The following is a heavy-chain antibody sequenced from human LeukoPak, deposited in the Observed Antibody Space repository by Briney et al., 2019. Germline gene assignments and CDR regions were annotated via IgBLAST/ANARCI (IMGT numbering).Heavy chain of an antibody. CDR2: IYYSGST. J-gene: IGHJ4*02. CDR3: ARGGPTYYYDSSGYPLDY. D-gene: IGHD3-22*01. V-gene: IGHV4-59*12. CDR1: GGSISSYY. Sequence: PSETLSLTCTVSGGSISSYYWSWIRQPPGKGLEWIGYIYYSGSTNYNPSLKSRVTISVDTSKNQFSLKMNSATAADTAVYFCARGGPTYYYDSSGYPLDYWGQGTLVTVSS.